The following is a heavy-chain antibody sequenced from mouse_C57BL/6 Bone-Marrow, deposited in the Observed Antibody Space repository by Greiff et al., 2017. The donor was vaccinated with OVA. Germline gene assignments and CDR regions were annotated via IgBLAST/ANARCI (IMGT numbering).Heavy chain of an antibody. D-gene: IGHD4-1*01. CDR1: GFSLSTSGMG. V-gene: IGHV8-12*01. J-gene: IGHJ1*03. CDR3: ARRRRTGTYFDV. CDR2: IYWDDDK. Sequence: QVTLKVCGPGILQSSQTLSLTCSFSGFSLSTSGMGVSWIRQPSGKGLEWLAHIYWDDDKRYNPSLKSRLTISKDTSRNQVFLKITSVDTADTATYYCARRRRTGTYFDVWGTGTTVTVSS.